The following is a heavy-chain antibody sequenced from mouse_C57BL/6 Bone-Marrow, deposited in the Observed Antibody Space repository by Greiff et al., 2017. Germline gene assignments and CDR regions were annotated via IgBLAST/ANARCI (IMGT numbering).Heavy chain of an antibody. CDR3: ARTDYSNYVAY. V-gene: IGHV5-17*01. CDR1: GFTFSDYG. J-gene: IGHJ3*01. D-gene: IGHD2-5*01. CDR2: ISSGSSTI. Sequence: EVQLVESGGGLVKPGGSLKLSCAASGFTFSDYGMHWVRQAPEKGLEWVAYISSGSSTIYYADTVKGRFTISRDNAKNTLFLQMTSLRSENTAMYYCARTDYSNYVAYWGQGTLVTVSA.